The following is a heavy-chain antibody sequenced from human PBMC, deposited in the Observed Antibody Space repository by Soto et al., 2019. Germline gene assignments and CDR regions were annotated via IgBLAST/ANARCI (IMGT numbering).Heavy chain of an antibody. CDR2: IYYSGST. D-gene: IGHD2-15*01. CDR1: GGSISSGGYY. V-gene: IGHV4-31*03. J-gene: IGHJ6*02. Sequence: QVQLQESGPGLVKPSQTVSLTCTVSGGSISSGGYYWSWIRQHPGKGLEWIGYIYYSGSTYYNPSLKSRVTISVDTSKNQFSLKLSSVTAADTAVYYCARVVVVAASYYYYGMDVWGQGTTVTVSS. CDR3: ARVVVVAASYYYYGMDV.